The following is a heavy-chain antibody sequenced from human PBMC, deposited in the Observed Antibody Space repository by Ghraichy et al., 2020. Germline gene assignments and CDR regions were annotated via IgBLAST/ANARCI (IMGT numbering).Heavy chain of an antibody. J-gene: IGHJ4*02. CDR3: VRYSSSLRSFDY. Sequence: VKVSCKASAYTFTSYDINWVRQATGQGLEWMGWMNPNSGATGYAQNFLGRVNMTRNTSLNTAYMELSSLTSEDTAVYYCVRYSSSLRSFDYWGQGTLVTVSS. V-gene: IGHV1-8*01. D-gene: IGHD6-6*01. CDR2: MNPNSGAT. CDR1: AYTFTSYD.